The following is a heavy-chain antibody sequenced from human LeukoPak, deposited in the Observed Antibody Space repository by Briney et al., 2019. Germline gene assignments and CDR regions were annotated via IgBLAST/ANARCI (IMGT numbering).Heavy chain of an antibody. J-gene: IGHJ4*02. D-gene: IGHD6-13*01. V-gene: IGHV3-48*03. CDR3: ATSGWYQTGVY. CDR2: ISSSGSTI. Sequence: GGSLRLSCAASGFTFSSYEMNWVRQAPGKGLERVSYISSSGSTIYYADSVTGRFTISRDNAKNSLYLQMNSLRAEDTAVYYCATSGWYQTGVYGGQGTLVTVSS. CDR1: GFTFSSYE.